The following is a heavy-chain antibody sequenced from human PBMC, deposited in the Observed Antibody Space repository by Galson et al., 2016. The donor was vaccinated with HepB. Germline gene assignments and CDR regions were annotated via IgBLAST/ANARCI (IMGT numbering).Heavy chain of an antibody. CDR3: ARGDDYSNYGWFDP. Sequence: QSGAEVTKPGESLKISCKGFGYTFTNYWVAWVRQMPGKGLEWMGSIYPDDSDTRYSPSFEGRVTISADRSIKTAYLKWSTVRATDTAIYYCARGDDYSNYGWFDPWGQGTLVTVSS. V-gene: IGHV5-51*01. D-gene: IGHD4-11*01. CDR1: GYTFTNYW. J-gene: IGHJ5*02. CDR2: IYPDDSDT.